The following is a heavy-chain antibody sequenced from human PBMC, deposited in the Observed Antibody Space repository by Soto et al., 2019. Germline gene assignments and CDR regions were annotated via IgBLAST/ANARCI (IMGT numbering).Heavy chain of an antibody. Sequence: EVQLLESGGGLVQPGGSLRLSCAASGFTFSNYAMNWVRQAPGKGLEWVSVISGSGSSTYYADSVKGRFSISRDHSKTTLYLQMSSLTAHDTAVYYCAILSPSWAFEIWGQGTMVTVSS. CDR2: ISGSGSST. J-gene: IGHJ3*02. CDR3: AILSPSWAFEI. CDR1: GFTFSNYA. V-gene: IGHV3-23*01.